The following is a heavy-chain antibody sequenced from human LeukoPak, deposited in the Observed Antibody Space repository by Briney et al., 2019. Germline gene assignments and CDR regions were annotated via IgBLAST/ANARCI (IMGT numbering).Heavy chain of an antibody. CDR3: ASSDYYYYMDV. CDR2: IYYSGST. CDR1: GGSFSGYY. D-gene: IGHD6-25*01. V-gene: IGHV4-34*01. J-gene: IGHJ6*03. Sequence: SETLSLTCAVYGGSFSGYYWSWIRQPPGKGLEWIGSIYYSGSTYYNPSLKSRVTISVDTSKNQFSLKLSSVTAADTAVYYCASSDYYYYMDVWGKGTTVTISS.